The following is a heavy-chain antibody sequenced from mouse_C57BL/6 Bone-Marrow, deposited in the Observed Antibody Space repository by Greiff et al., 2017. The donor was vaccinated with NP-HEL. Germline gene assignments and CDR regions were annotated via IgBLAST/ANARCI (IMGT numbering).Heavy chain of an antibody. CDR1: GYTFTSYW. V-gene: IGHV1-5*01. CDR2: IYPGNSDT. CDR3: TTYGSSYGYAMDY. Sequence: EVHLVESGTVLARPGASVKMSCKTSGYTFTSYWMHWVNQRPGQGLEWIGAIYPGNSDTSYNQKFKGKAKLTAVTSASTAYMELSSLTNEDSAVYYCTTYGSSYGYAMDYWGQGTSVTVSS. D-gene: IGHD1-1*01. J-gene: IGHJ4*01.